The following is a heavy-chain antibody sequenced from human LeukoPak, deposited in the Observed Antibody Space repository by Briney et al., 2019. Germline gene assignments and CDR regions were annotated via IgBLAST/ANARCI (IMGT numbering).Heavy chain of an antibody. V-gene: IGHV1-2*02. J-gene: IGHJ4*02. CDR1: GYTFTGYY. CDR3: ARASESGSYHAPFDY. D-gene: IGHD3-10*01. Sequence: ASVKVSCKASGYTFTGYYMHWVRQAPGQGLEWMGWINPNSGGTNYAQKLQGRVTMTTDTSTSTAYMELRSLRSDDTAVYYCARASESGSYHAPFDYWGQGTLVTVSS. CDR2: INPNSGGT.